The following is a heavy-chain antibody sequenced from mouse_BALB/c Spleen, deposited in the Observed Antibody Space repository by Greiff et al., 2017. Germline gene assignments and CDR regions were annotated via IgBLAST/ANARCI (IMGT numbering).Heavy chain of an antibody. Sequence: DVQLQESGPSLVKPSQTLSLTCSVTGDSITSGYWNWIRKFPGNKLEYMGYISYSGSTYYNPSLKSRISITRDTSKNQYYLQLNSVTTEDTATYYCARFPSIYYYGSSYWYFDVWGAGTTVTVSS. CDR2: ISYSGST. CDR1: GDSITSGY. D-gene: IGHD1-1*01. V-gene: IGHV3-8*02. J-gene: IGHJ1*01. CDR3: ARFPSIYYYGSSYWYFDV.